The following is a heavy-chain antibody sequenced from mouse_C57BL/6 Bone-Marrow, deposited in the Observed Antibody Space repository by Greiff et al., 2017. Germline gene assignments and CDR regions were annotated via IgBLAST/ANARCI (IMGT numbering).Heavy chain of an antibody. V-gene: IGHV1-82*01. Sequence: QVQLQQSGPELVKPGASVKISCKASGYAFSSSWMNWVKQRPGKGLEWIGRIYPGDGDTNYNGKFKGKATLTADKSSSTAYMQLSSLTSEDSAVYFCARWNGSSLFAYWGQGTLVTVSA. J-gene: IGHJ3*01. D-gene: IGHD1-1*01. CDR2: IYPGDGDT. CDR1: GYAFSSSW. CDR3: ARWNGSSLFAY.